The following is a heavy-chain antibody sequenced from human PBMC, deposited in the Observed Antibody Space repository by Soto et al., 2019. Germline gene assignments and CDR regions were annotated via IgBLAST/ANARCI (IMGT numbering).Heavy chain of an antibody. J-gene: IGHJ3*01. V-gene: IGHV1-8*01. D-gene: IGHD2-2*01. CDR2: MNPNSGNT. CDR1: GYTFTSYD. CDR3: ARDDSLTVVPAAIDGFRAFDV. Sequence: GASVKVSCKASGYTFTSYDINWVRQATGQGLEWMGWMNPNSGNTGYAQKFQGRVTTTTNTSISTAYMELSSLRSEDTAVYYCARDDSLTVVPAAIDGFRAFDVWGQGTMVTVSS.